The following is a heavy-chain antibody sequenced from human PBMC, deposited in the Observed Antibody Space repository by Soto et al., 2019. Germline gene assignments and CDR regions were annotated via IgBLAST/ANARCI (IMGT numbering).Heavy chain of an antibody. J-gene: IGHJ6*02. CDR3: TTLLGDCSGGSCYGNYYYGTDV. Sequence: GGSLRLSCAASGFTFSNAWMSWVRQAPGKGLEWVGRIKSKTDGGTTDYAAPVKGRFTISRDDSKNTLYLQMNSLKTEDTAVYYCTTLLGDCSGGSCYGNYYYGTDVRGPAITGTGCS. V-gene: IGHV3-15*01. D-gene: IGHD2-15*01. CDR1: GFTFSNAW. CDR2: IKSKTDGGTT.